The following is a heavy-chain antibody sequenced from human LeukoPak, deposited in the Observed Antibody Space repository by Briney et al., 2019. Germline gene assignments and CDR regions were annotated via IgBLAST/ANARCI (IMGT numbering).Heavy chain of an antibody. CDR1: GGSFSGYH. CDR2: IDYGGRA. J-gene: IGHJ4*02. D-gene: IGHD2-2*01. Sequence: SETLSLTCTVSGGSFSGYHWNWIRQPPGKGLEWIGEIDYGGRAHYSPSLKSRLTVSLETSKNHFSLNMRSVTAADTAVYYCATYATGQGGRGYWGQGTLVTASS. V-gene: IGHV4-59*08. CDR3: ATYATGQGGRGY.